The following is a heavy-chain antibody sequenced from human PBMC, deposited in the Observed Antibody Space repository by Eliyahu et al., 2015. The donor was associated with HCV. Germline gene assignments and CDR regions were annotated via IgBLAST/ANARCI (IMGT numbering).Heavy chain of an antibody. V-gene: IGHV3-15*01. CDR1: GFTFXXAW. Sequence: EVQLVESGGGLVKPGGSLRLSCAASGFTFXXAWXSWVRQAPGKGLEWIGRIKSKTDGGTTDYAAPVKGRFTISRDDSKSTLYLQMNSLKTEDTAVYYCTTGAPGGFVYYLDVWGQGTTVTVSS. D-gene: IGHD5/OR15-5a*01. CDR3: TTGAPGGFVYYLDV. J-gene: IGHJ6*02. CDR2: IKSKTDGGTT.